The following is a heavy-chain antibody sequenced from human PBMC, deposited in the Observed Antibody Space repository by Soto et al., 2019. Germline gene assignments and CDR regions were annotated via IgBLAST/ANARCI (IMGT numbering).Heavy chain of an antibody. J-gene: IGHJ6*02. Sequence: ASVKVSCKASGGTFSSYAISWVRQAPGQGLEWMGGIIPIFGTANYAQKFQGRVTITADESTSTAYMELSSLRSEDTAVYYCARGGYSYGYNYYYGMDVWGQGTTVTVYS. CDR3: ARGGYSYGYNYYYGMDV. CDR2: IIPIFGTA. D-gene: IGHD5-18*01. V-gene: IGHV1-69*13. CDR1: GGTFSSYA.